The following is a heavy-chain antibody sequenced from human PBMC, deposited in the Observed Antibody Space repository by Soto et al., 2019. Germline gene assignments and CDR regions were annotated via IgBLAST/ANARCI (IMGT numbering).Heavy chain of an antibody. Sequence: SETLSLTCTVSGDPIRSYYWSWIRQPPGKGLEWIGYIYYSGYTSYNPSLKSRVTISVDTSKNQFSLKLNSVTAADTAVYYCARCFSGNYPIRPEEHYYFDSWGQGTLVTVSS. CDR2: IYYSGYT. D-gene: IGHD1-26*01. CDR1: GDPIRSYY. CDR3: ARCFSGNYPIRPEEHYYFDS. V-gene: IGHV4-59*01. J-gene: IGHJ4*02.